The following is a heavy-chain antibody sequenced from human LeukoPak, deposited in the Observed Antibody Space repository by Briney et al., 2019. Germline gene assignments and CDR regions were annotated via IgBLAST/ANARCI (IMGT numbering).Heavy chain of an antibody. CDR2: INPNSGGT. J-gene: IGHJ4*02. CDR1: GYTFTGYY. Sequence: HGASVKVSCKASGYTFTGYYMHWVRQAPGQGLEWMGWINPNSGGTNYAQNFQGRVTMTRDTPIITAYMELTSLRSDDTAVYYCARGLISGSRHFDYWGQGTLVTVSS. CDR3: ARGLISGSRHFDY. V-gene: IGHV1-2*02. D-gene: IGHD6-6*01.